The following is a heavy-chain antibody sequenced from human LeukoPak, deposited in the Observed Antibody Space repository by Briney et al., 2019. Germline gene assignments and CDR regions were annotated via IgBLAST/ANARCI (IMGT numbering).Heavy chain of an antibody. J-gene: IGHJ5*02. CDR1: GFTFSRYW. CDR2: INSDRSAT. V-gene: IGHV3-74*03. Sequence: PGGSLRLSCEASGFTFSRYWMHWVRQAPGKGLTWVSRINSDRSATTYADFVKGRFTISRDNAKNTVYLQMNSLRVDDTAIYYCERDYGAWGQGTLVTVSP. D-gene: IGHD4/OR15-4a*01. CDR3: ERDYGA.